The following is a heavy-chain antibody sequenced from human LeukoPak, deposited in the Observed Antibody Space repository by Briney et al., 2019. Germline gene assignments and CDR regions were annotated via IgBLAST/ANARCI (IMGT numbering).Heavy chain of an antibody. CDR2: INPNSGGT. J-gene: IGHJ6*03. D-gene: IGHD2-2*01. Sequence: ASVKVSCKASGYTFTGYYMHWVRQAPGQGLEWMGWINPNSGGTNYAQKFQGRVTMTRDTSISTAYMELSRLSSDDTAVYYFPWHVYCSRTTSYYYYYIDVWGKVTKVTVS. CDR3: PWHVYCSRTTSYYYYYIDV. V-gene: IGHV1-2*02. CDR1: GYTFTGYY.